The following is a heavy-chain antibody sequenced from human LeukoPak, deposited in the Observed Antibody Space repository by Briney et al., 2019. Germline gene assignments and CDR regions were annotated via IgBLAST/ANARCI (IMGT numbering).Heavy chain of an antibody. CDR3: ARKLAAADPNY. V-gene: IGHV3-30-3*01. CDR1: GFTVSSNY. D-gene: IGHD6-13*01. Sequence: GGSLRLSCAASGFTVSSNYMYWVRQAPGKGLEWVAVVSFDGSNKYYADSVKGRFTISRDNSKNTLYLQMNSLRAEDTAVYYCARKLAAADPNYWGQGTLVTVSS. CDR2: VSFDGSNK. J-gene: IGHJ4*02.